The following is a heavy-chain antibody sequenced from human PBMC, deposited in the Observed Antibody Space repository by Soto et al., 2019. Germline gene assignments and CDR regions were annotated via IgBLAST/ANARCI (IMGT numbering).Heavy chain of an antibody. V-gene: IGHV3-66*01. D-gene: IGHD3-3*01. Sequence: EVQLVESGGGLVQPGGSLRLSCAASGLTVSNVYMTWVRQAPGKGLEWVSVISSGGNTYYADSVKGRFTISRDNSKNTLYLEMNSLRAGDTAVYYCARDTLGGAYDFCHGGLGTLVTVSS. J-gene: IGHJ4*02. CDR3: ARDTLGGAYDFCH. CDR2: ISSGGNT. CDR1: GLTVSNVY.